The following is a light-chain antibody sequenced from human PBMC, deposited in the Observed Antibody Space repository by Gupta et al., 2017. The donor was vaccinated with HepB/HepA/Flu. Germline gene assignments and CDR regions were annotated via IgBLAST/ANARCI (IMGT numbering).Light chain of an antibody. V-gene: IGKV3-15*01. CDR3: QQYNNWPLT. Sequence: EIVMTQSPATLSVSPGERATLSCRASQSVSSSLAWYQQKAGQAPRLLVHGASTRATGIPPTFSGSGSGTEFTLTISSLQSEEFAVYYCQQYNNWPLTFGQGTKLKIK. CDR1: QSVSSS. J-gene: IGKJ2*01. CDR2: GAS.